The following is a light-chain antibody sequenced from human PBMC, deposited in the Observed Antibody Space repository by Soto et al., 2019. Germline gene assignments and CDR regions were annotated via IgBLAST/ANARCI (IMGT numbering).Light chain of an antibody. CDR2: GNN. J-gene: IGLJ2*01. CDR1: SSNIGAGYD. CDR3: QSYDSSLSGVV. Sequence: QAVVTQPPSVSGAPGQRVTISCTGSSSNIGAGYDVHWYQQLPGTAPKLLIYGNNNRPSGVPDRFSGSKSGTSASLAITGLQAEDEADYYCQSYDSSLSGVVFGGGPKLTVL. V-gene: IGLV1-40*01.